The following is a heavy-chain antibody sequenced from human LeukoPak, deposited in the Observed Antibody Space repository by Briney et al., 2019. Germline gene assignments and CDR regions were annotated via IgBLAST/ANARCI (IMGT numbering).Heavy chain of an antibody. Sequence: SETLSLTCAVYGGSFSGYYWSWIRQPPGKGLEWIGEINHSGSTNYNPSLKSRVTISVDTSKNQFSLKPSSVTAADTAVYYCARGQGWELPPGEYFQHWGQGTLVTVSS. D-gene: IGHD1-26*01. CDR2: INHSGST. CDR1: GGSFSGYY. J-gene: IGHJ1*01. V-gene: IGHV4-34*01. CDR3: ARGQGWELPPGEYFQH.